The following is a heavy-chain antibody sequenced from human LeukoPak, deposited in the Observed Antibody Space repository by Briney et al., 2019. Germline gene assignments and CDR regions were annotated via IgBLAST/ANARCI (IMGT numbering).Heavy chain of an antibody. CDR3: ATDRDDAFGI. V-gene: IGHV1-24*01. Sequence: ASVKVSCKVSGYTLTELYTHWVRQAPGKGGEGMGGLDTEEGETIYAQKLQGGVTMTEDTSTDTAYMELSSLRSEDTAVYYCATDRDDAFGIWGQGTMVTVSS. CDR2: LDTEEGET. CDR1: GYTLTELY. J-gene: IGHJ3*02.